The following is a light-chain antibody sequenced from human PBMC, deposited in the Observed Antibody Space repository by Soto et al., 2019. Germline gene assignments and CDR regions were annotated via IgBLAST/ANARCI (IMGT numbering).Light chain of an antibody. CDR2: GAS. CDR3: QQYGRSPPMYT. CDR1: QSVNSSY. V-gene: IGKV3-20*01. Sequence: DIVLTQSPGTLSLSPGERATLSCRASQSVNSSYLAWYQQTPGQAPRPLIYGASSRATGIPDRFSGSGSGTDFTLTISRLEPEDFAVYYCQQYGRSPPMYTFGQGTKLEIK. J-gene: IGKJ2*01.